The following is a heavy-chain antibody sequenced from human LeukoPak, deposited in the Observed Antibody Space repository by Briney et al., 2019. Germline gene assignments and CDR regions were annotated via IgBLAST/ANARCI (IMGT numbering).Heavy chain of an antibody. Sequence: SETLSLTCSVSGGSISGYYWSWIRQPPGKGLEWIGYIYSTGGTNYNPSLKSRVIISLDTSKNQFSLGLSSVTAADTAVYYCARDFCSDGSCYSYFHYWGQGILVTVSS. V-gene: IGHV4-59*01. CDR2: IYSTGGT. CDR3: ARDFCSDGSCYSYFHY. D-gene: IGHD2-15*01. CDR1: GGSISGYY. J-gene: IGHJ4*02.